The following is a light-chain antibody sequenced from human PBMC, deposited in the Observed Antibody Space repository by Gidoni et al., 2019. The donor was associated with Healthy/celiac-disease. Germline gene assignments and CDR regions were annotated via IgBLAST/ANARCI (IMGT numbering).Light chain of an antibody. CDR2: KAS. J-gene: IGKJ2*04. CDR3: QQYNSYSRRS. Sequence: DIQMTQSPSTLSASVGDRVTITCRASQSISSWLARYQQKPGKAPKLLIYKASSLESGVPSRFSGSGSGTEFTLTISSLQPDDFATYYCQQYNSYSRRSFGQGTKLEIK. CDR1: QSISSW. V-gene: IGKV1-5*03.